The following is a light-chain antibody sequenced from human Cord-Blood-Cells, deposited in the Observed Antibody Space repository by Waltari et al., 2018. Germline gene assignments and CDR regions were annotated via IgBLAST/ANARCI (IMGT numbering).Light chain of an antibody. CDR1: SSNLVSNT. Sequence: QSVLTQPPSASGTPGQRVTISCSGSSSNLVSNTVNWYQQLPGTAPKLLIYSNNQRPSGVPDRFSGSKSGTSASLAISGLQSEDEADYYCAAWDDSLNGLVFGGGTKLTVL. V-gene: IGLV1-44*01. CDR3: AAWDDSLNGLV. CDR2: SNN. J-gene: IGLJ2*01.